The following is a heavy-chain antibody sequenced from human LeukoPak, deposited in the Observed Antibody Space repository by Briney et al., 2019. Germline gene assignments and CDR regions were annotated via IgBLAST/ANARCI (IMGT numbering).Heavy chain of an antibody. J-gene: IGHJ3*02. Sequence: PSETLSLTCAVYGGSFSGYYWSWIRQPPGKGLEWIGEINHSGSTNYNPSLKSRVTISVDTSKNQFSLKLSSVTAADTAVYYCARDMGGSGYYLDAFDIWGQGTMVTVSS. CDR1: GGSFSGYY. CDR3: ARDMGGSGYYLDAFDI. CDR2: INHSGST. V-gene: IGHV4-34*01. D-gene: IGHD3-22*01.